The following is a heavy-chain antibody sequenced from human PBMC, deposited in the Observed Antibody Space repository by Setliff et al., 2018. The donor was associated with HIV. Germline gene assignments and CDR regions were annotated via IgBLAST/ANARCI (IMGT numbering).Heavy chain of an antibody. Sequence: GGSLRLSCAASGFTFSSYSMNWVRQAPGKGLEWVSYISSSSSTIYYADSVKGRFTISRDNAKNSLYLQMNSLRAEDKAVYYCAWPTGYSSSWYPLDAFDIWGQGTMVTVSS. CDR3: AWPTGYSSSWYPLDAFDI. D-gene: IGHD6-13*01. CDR1: GFTFSSYS. CDR2: ISSSSSTI. J-gene: IGHJ3*02. V-gene: IGHV3-48*01.